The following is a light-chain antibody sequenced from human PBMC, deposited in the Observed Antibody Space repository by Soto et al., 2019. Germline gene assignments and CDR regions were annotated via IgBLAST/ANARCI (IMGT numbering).Light chain of an antibody. CDR2: GAS. CDR1: RGVSSD. J-gene: IGKJ3*01. CDR3: QQYGNSPPSVT. Sequence: EIVMTQSPATLSVSPGERVILSCRASRGVSSDLAWYQQKPGQAPRLLIYGASTRATGIPARFSGSGSGTEFTLTISSLQSEDFAVYYCQQYGNSPPSVTFGPGTKVEIK. V-gene: IGKV3-15*01.